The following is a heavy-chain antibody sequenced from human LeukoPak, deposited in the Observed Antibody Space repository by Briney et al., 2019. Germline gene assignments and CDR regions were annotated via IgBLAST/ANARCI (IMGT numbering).Heavy chain of an antibody. CDR3: ASAGAGMGDYFDY. D-gene: IGHD6-19*01. V-gene: IGHV1-46*01. Sequence: ASVKVSCKASGYTFTSYYMHWVRQAPGQGLEWMGIINPSGGSTSYAQKFQGRVTMTRDTSTSTVYMELSSLRSEDTAVCYCASAGAGMGDYFDYWGQGTLVTVSS. CDR1: GYTFTSYY. J-gene: IGHJ4*02. CDR2: INPSGGST.